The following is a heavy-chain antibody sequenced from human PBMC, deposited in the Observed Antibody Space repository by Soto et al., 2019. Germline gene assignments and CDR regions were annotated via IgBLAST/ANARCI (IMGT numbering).Heavy chain of an antibody. D-gene: IGHD1-7*01. J-gene: IGHJ6*02. CDR2: ISGSGGST. CDR1: GFTFSSYA. CDR3: ASGNNWNYEDYYYYGMDV. Sequence: PGASLRLSCAASGFTFSSYAMSWVRQAPGKRLEWVSAISGSGGSTYYADSVKGRFTISRDNSKNTLYLQMNSLRAEDTAVYYCASGNNWNYEDYYYYGMDVWGQGTTVTVSS. V-gene: IGHV3-23*01.